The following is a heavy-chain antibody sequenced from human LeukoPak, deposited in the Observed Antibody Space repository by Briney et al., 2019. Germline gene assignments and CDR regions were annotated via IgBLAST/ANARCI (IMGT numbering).Heavy chain of an antibody. Sequence: PGGSLRLSCAASGIIFSDYFMSWIRQAPGKGLEWVSYIDSSGDRIYYGDSVKGRFTVSRDDARNTLYLQMNSLRGEDTAVYYCATGNFEWLLNWGPVGGYFDCWGQGTLVSVSS. J-gene: IGHJ4*02. CDR2: IDSSGDRI. CDR1: GIIFSDYF. V-gene: IGHV3-11*04. CDR3: ATGNFEWLLNWGPVGGYFDC. D-gene: IGHD3-3*01.